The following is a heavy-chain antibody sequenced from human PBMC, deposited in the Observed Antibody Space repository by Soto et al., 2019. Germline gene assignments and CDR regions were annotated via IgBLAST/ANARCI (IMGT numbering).Heavy chain of an antibody. V-gene: IGHV3-23*01. Sequence: GWSPRLACAASGVTFSSYAMSWVRQAPGKGLEWVSAISGSGGSTYYADSVKGRFTISRDNSKNTLYLQMNSLRAEDTAVYYCAKVVRFLEWFPPVGMDVWGQGTTVTVSS. CDR2: ISGSGGST. CDR3: AKVVRFLEWFPPVGMDV. CDR1: GVTFSSYA. D-gene: IGHD3-3*01. J-gene: IGHJ6*02.